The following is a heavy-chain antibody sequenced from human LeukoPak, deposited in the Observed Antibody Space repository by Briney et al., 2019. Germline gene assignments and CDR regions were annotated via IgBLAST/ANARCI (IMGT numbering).Heavy chain of an antibody. CDR3: ARGLPIAMIIEGNYGMDV. Sequence: GGSLRLSCAASGFTVSSNYMSWVRQAPGKGLERVSLIYDGGNTYYADSVKGRFTISRDTSKNTLYLQMNSLRAEDTAVYYCARGLPIAMIIEGNYGMDVWGQGTTVTVSS. CDR2: IYDGGNT. V-gene: IGHV3-53*01. D-gene: IGHD3-22*01. CDR1: GFTVSSNY. J-gene: IGHJ6*02.